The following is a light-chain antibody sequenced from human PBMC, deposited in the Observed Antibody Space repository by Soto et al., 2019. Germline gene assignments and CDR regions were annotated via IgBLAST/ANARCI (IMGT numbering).Light chain of an antibody. CDR2: DAS. CDR1: QSISTW. J-gene: IGKJ1*01. CDR3: QPYNSDSRM. Sequence: DIQMTQSPSTLSASVGDRVTITCRASQSISTWLAWYQQKPGNAPKLLIFDASNLESGVPSRFSGSGSGTEFALNIDVLQHDDFATYYCQPYNSDSRMFGQGTELDIK. V-gene: IGKV1-5*01.